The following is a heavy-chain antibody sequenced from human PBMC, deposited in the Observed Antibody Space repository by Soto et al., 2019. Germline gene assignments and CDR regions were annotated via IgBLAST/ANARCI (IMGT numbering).Heavy chain of an antibody. CDR3: ARGIGLTGYFYYYYGMDV. D-gene: IGHD3-9*01. Sequence: SETLSLPCAVSGGSISSSNWWSWVRQPPGKGLEWIGEIHHSGSTNYNPSLKSRVTISVDKSKNQFSLKLSSVTAADTAVYYCARGIGLTGYFYYYYGMDVWGQGTTVTVSS. CDR2: IHHSGST. CDR1: GGSISSSNW. J-gene: IGHJ6*02. V-gene: IGHV4-4*02.